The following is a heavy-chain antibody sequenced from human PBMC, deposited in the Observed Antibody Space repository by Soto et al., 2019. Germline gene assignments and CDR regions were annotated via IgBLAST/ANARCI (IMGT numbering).Heavy chain of an antibody. CDR2: IYYSGST. CDR3: ATYSSGWYFGY. Sequence: SEPLSVTCTVSDGSISSGGYYWRWISQHPGKGLEWIGYIYYSGSTYYNPSLKSRVTISVDTSKNQFSLKLSSVTAADTAVYYCATYSSGWYFGYWGQGTLVTVSS. CDR1: DGSISSGGYY. J-gene: IGHJ4*02. V-gene: IGHV4-31*03. D-gene: IGHD6-25*01.